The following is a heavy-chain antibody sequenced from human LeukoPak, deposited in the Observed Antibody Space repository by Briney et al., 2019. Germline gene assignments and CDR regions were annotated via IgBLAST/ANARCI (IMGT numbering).Heavy chain of an antibody. Sequence: GSLRLSCTASGFTFSNFAMNWVRQPPGKGLEWVSVISGSGSTYYADSVRGRFTVSRDNSKHTMSLQMNTLRAEDTAVYYCARGITAFGVPGATYYFDYWGQGTLVTVSS. CDR1: GFTFSNFA. CDR3: ARGITAFGVPGATYYFDY. J-gene: IGHJ4*02. V-gene: IGHV3-23*01. CDR2: ISGSGST. D-gene: IGHD3-3*01.